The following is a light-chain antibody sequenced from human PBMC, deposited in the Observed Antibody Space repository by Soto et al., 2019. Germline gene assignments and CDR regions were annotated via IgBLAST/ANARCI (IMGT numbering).Light chain of an antibody. Sequence: DIQMTQSPSTLSASVGDRVTITCRASQRISNYLAWYQQKPGKAPRLLIYDAFSLERGVPSSFRGSGSGTEFTLTISSLQPGDFATYYGQQYNSFPLTFGPGTKVDIK. CDR3: QQYNSFPLT. CDR1: QRISNY. CDR2: DAF. J-gene: IGKJ3*01. V-gene: IGKV1-5*01.